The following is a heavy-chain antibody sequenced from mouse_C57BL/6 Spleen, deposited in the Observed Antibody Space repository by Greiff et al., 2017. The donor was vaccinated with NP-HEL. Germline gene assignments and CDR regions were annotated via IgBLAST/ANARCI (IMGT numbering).Heavy chain of an antibody. D-gene: IGHD1-1*01. Sequence: EVKLQQSGPELVKPGASVKISCKASGYSFTDYNMNWVKQSNGKSLEWIGVINPNYGTTSYNQKFKGKATLTVDQSSSTAYMQLNSLTSEDSAVYYCASYYYGSSYNFDVWGTGTTVTVSS. CDR1: GYSFTDYN. J-gene: IGHJ1*03. CDR3: ASYYYGSSYNFDV. V-gene: IGHV1-39*01. CDR2: INPNYGTT.